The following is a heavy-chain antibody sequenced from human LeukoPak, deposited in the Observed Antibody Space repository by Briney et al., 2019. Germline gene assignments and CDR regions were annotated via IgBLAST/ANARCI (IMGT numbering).Heavy chain of an antibody. CDR2: VSSSGTSI. CDR3: ATGEGGSYYDSRGYYSDI. CDR1: GFTFSSYE. Sequence: GGSLRLSCAASGFTFSSYEMKWVRQAPGKGLEWVSYVSSSGTSIYYADSVKGRFTISRDNAKNSLYLQMNSLRAEDTAVYYCATGEGGSYYDSRGYYSDIWGQGTMVTVSS. V-gene: IGHV3-48*03. J-gene: IGHJ3*02. D-gene: IGHD3-22*01.